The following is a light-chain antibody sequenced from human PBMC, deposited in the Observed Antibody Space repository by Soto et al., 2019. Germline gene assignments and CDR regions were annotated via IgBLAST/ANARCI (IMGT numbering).Light chain of an antibody. J-gene: IGLJ1*01. CDR1: SSNIGTNA. V-gene: IGLV1-44*01. CDR2: NNN. Sequence: QSVLTQPPSASGTPGQRVTISCSGGSSNIGTNAVNWYQQLPGTAPKLLIYNNNQRPSGVPDRFSGSKSGTSASLAISGLQSEDEADYHCAAWEDSLNGYVFGTGTKVTVL. CDR3: AAWEDSLNGYV.